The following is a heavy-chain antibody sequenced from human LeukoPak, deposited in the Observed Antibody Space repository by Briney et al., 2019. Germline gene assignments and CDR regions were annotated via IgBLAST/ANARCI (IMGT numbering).Heavy chain of an antibody. CDR3: ARGLDGNSIWYFDL. V-gene: IGHV3-48*01. CDR2: ISSTSDTI. J-gene: IGHJ2*01. Sequence: AGRSLRLSCAASGFTLSSYSMNWVRQAPGKGLEWVSYISSTSDTIYYGDSVRGRFAISRDNAKNSLYLQMNRLRVEDTAVYYCARGLDGNSIWYFDLWGRGTLVTVSS. CDR1: GFTLSSYS. D-gene: IGHD4-23*01.